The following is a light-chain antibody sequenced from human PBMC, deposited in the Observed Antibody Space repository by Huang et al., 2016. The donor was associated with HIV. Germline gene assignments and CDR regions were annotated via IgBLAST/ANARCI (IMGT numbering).Light chain of an antibody. J-gene: IGKJ2*01. CDR1: ESVSSS. CDR2: GAS. V-gene: IGKV3-15*01. CDR3: QQYNNWPPYT. Sequence: EVVMTQSPATLSVSPGERTTLSCRASESVSSSVAWYQQRPGQPPRLLIYGASTRATGTPNRFSGSWSGTEFTLTISSLQSEDFAVYYCQQYNNWPPYTFGQGTKLEIK.